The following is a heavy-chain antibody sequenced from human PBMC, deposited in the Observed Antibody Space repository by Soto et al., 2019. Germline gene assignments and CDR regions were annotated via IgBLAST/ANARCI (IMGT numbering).Heavy chain of an antibody. Sequence: TSETLSLTCTVSGGSISSGGYYWSWIRQHPGKGLEWIGYIYYSGSTYYNPSLKSRVTISVDTSKNQFSLKLSSVTAADTAVYYCARDKGGVTMVRGAPPYYYYGMDVWGQGTPVTVSS. CDR1: GGSISSGGYY. CDR3: ARDKGGVTMVRGAPPYYYYGMDV. D-gene: IGHD3-10*01. J-gene: IGHJ6*02. V-gene: IGHV4-31*03. CDR2: IYYSGST.